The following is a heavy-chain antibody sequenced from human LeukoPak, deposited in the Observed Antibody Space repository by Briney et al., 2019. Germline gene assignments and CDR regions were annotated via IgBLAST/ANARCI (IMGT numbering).Heavy chain of an antibody. V-gene: IGHV4-59*01. CDR2: IYYSGST. D-gene: IGHD4-23*01. J-gene: IGHJ4*02. Sequence: PSETLSLTCAVYGGSFSGYYWSWIRQPPGKGLEWIGYIYYSGSTNYNPSLKSRVTISVDTSKNQFSLKLSSVTAADTAVYYCASSQTTVVTPAFDYWGQGTLVTVSS. CDR1: GGSFSGYY. CDR3: ASSQTTVVTPAFDY.